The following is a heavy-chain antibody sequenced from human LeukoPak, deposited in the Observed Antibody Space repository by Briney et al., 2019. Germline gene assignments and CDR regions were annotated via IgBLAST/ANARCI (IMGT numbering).Heavy chain of an antibody. CDR3: ARLPSYYDSDDY. CDR2: IYSGGST. Sequence: GGSLRLSCAASGFTVSSNYMSWVRQAPGKGLEWVSVIYSGGSTYYADSVKGRFTISRDNSKNTLYLQMNSLRAEDTAVYYCARLPSYYDSDDYWGQGTLVTVSS. V-gene: IGHV3-53*01. D-gene: IGHD3-3*01. CDR1: GFTVSSNY. J-gene: IGHJ4*02.